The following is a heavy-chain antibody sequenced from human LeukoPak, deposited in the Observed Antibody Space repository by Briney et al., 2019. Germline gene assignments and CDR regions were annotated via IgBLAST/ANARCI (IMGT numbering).Heavy chain of an antibody. CDR3: ARKKGPSGSYFHDY. V-gene: IGHV4-34*01. CDR2: INHSGST. D-gene: IGHD1-26*01. Sequence: SETLSLTCAVSGGSISSGGYSWSWIRQPPGKGLEWIGEINHSGSTNYNPSLKSRVTISVDTSKNQFSLKLSSVTAADTAVYYCARKKGPSGSYFHDYWGQGTLVTVSP. J-gene: IGHJ4*02. CDR1: GGSISSGGYS.